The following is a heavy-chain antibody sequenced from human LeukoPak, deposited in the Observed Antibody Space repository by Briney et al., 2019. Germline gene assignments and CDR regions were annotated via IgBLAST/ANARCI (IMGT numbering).Heavy chain of an antibody. D-gene: IGHD2-15*01. V-gene: IGHV3-21*01. CDR2: ISSSSSYI. Sequence: GGSLRLSCVGSGFTFSIYNMNWVRQAPGKGLEWVSSISSSSSYIYYADSVKGRFTISRDNAKNSLYLQMNSLRAEDTAVYYCARFGYCSGGSCGRVGSYYGMDVWGQGTTVTVSS. CDR1: GFTFSIYN. CDR3: ARFGYCSGGSCGRVGSYYGMDV. J-gene: IGHJ6*02.